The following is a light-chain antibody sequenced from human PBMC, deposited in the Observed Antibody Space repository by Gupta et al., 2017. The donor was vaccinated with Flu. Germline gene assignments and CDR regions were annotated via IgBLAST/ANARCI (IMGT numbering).Light chain of an antibody. V-gene: IGLV4-69*01. CDR3: QTWGSGIWV. CDR1: SGHTGYA. Sequence: SGHTGYAIAWHQQQPEKGPRFLMKVNSDGSHGKGDGIPDRFSGASSGAERYLTISSLQSEDEADYYCQTWGSGIWVFGGGTKLTVL. CDR2: VNSDGSH. J-gene: IGLJ3*02.